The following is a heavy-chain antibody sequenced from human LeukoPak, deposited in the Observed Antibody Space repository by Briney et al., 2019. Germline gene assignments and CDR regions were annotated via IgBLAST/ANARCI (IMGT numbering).Heavy chain of an antibody. Sequence: PGGSLRLSCAASGFTFSYYGMNWVRQAPGKGLEWVSGVAGSGTSTYYADSVRGRFTISRDNSKNTLYLQMNSLRAEDTAVYYCARGPSFIVGATGDAFDIWGQGTMVTVSS. CDR1: GFTFSYYG. CDR2: VAGSGTST. J-gene: IGHJ3*02. CDR3: ARGPSFIVGATGDAFDI. D-gene: IGHD1-26*01. V-gene: IGHV3-23*01.